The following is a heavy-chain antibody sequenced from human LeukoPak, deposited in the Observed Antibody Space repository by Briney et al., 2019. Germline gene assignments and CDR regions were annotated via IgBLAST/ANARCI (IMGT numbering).Heavy chain of an antibody. CDR2: ISGSGGST. V-gene: IGHV3-23*01. J-gene: IGHJ3*02. D-gene: IGHD3-22*01. Sequence: GGSLRLSCAASEFTFSSYAMSWVRQAPGKGLEWVSAISGSGGSTYYADSVKGRFTISRDNSKNTLYLQMNSLRAEDTAVYYCAKGPKEGGLNYYDSSGYYQGAFDIWGQGTMVTVSS. CDR3: AKGPKEGGLNYYDSSGYYQGAFDI. CDR1: EFTFSSYA.